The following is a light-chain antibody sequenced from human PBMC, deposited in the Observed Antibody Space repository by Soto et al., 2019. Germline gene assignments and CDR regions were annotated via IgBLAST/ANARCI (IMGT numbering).Light chain of an antibody. CDR2: GSS. V-gene: IGKV3-20*01. CDR3: QHFGSSPRYT. J-gene: IGKJ2*01. CDR1: QTITSSS. Sequence: EIVLTQSPGTLSLSPGERATLSCRASQTITSSSLAWYQQKPGQAPRLLIYGSSSRATGIPDKFSGSGSGTDFTLTISRLDPEDFAVYYCQHFGSSPRYTFGQGTKLEI.